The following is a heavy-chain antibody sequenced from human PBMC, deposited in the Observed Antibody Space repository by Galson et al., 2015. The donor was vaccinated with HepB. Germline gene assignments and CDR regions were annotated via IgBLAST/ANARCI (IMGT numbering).Heavy chain of an antibody. Sequence: SLRLSCAASGFTFSSYAMHWVRQAPGKGLEWGAVISYDGSNKYYADSVKGRFTISRDNSKNTLYLQMNSLRAEDTAVYYCARDMGPGWLRAPLDYWGQGTLVTVSS. CDR3: ARDMGPGWLRAPLDY. CDR2: ISYDGSNK. V-gene: IGHV3-30-3*01. CDR1: GFTFSSYA. J-gene: IGHJ4*02. D-gene: IGHD5-12*01.